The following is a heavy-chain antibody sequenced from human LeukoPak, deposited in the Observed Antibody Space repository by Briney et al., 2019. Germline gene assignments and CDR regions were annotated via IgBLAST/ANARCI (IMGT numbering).Heavy chain of an antibody. CDR2: IGFDGSDH. CDR3: ARVLSGRGSLYDYYYYMDV. V-gene: IGHV3-30*02. D-gene: IGHD3-10*01. CDR1: GFTFSNYG. Sequence: PGGSLRLSCAASGFTFSNYGMHWARQAPGKGLEWVAFIGFDGSDHSYADSVKGRFTISRDNSKNTLYLQMNSLRAEDTAVYYCARVLSGRGSLYDYYYYMDVWGKGTTVTISS. J-gene: IGHJ6*03.